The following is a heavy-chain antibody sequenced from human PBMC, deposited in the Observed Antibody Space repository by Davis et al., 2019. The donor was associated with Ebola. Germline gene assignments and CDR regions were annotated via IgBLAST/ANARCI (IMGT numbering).Heavy chain of an antibody. J-gene: IGHJ4*02. Sequence: PGGSLRLSCAASGFTFSGSAMHWVRQASGKGLEWVGRIRSKANSYATAYAASVKGRFTISRDDSKNTAYLQMNSLKTEDTAVYYCARVAAAGTNYFGYWGQGTLVTVSS. CDR3: ARVAAAGTNYFGY. CDR1: GFTFSGSA. V-gene: IGHV3-73*01. D-gene: IGHD6-13*01. CDR2: IRSKANSYAT.